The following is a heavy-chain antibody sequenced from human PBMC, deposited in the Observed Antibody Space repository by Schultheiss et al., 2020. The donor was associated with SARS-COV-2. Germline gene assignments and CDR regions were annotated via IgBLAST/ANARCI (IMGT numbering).Heavy chain of an antibody. CDR2: IRSKAYGGTT. D-gene: IGHD5-24*01. J-gene: IGHJ4*02. Sequence: GESLKISCTASGFTFGDYAMSWVRQAPGKGLEWVGFIRSKAYGGTTEYAASVKGRFTISRDDSKSIAYLQMNSLKTEDTAVYYCTRGYGYNPKGFDYWGQGTLVTVSS. CDR3: TRGYGYNPKGFDY. V-gene: IGHV3-49*04. CDR1: GFTFGDYA.